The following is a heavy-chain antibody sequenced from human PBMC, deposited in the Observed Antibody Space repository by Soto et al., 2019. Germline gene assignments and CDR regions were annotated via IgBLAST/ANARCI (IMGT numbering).Heavy chain of an antibody. V-gene: IGHV1-46*01. J-gene: IGHJ3*02. CDR1: GYTFTSYY. Sequence: GAPVKVSCKASGYTFTSYYMHWVRQAPEQGLEWMGIINPSGGSTSYAQKFQGRVTMTRDTSTSTVYMELSSLRSEDTAVYYCARSKGRYDSSGYYYVLDAFDIWGQGTMVTVSS. CDR3: ARSKGRYDSSGYYYVLDAFDI. CDR2: INPSGGST. D-gene: IGHD3-22*01.